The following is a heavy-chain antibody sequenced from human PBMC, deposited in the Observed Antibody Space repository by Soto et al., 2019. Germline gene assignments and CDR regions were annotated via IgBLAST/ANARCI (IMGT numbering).Heavy chain of an antibody. CDR2: MNPNSGNT. CDR1: GYTFTSYD. V-gene: IGHV1-8*01. CDR3: ARATWPVAGPYYYYYGMDV. D-gene: IGHD6-19*01. J-gene: IGHJ6*02. Sequence: ASVMVSCKASGYTFTSYDINWVRQATGQGLEWMGWMNPNSGNTGYAQKFQGRVTMTRNTSISTAYMELSSLRSEDTAVYYCARATWPVAGPYYYYYGMDVWGQGTTVTVS.